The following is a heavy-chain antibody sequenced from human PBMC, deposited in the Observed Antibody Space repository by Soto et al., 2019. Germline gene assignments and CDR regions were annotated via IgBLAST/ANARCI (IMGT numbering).Heavy chain of an antibody. Sequence: PSETLSLTCTVSGGSIISGAYYFVGIGQHPGKGLEWIGYISHRGTAYYTPSLKSRVSLSVDPSKSQFSLNVTSLTAADTAVYYCARVSATGTRWFDLWGPGTLVTVSS. J-gene: IGHJ5*02. D-gene: IGHD6-13*01. CDR1: GGSIISGAYY. CDR3: ARVSATGTRWFDL. V-gene: IGHV4-31*03. CDR2: ISHRGTA.